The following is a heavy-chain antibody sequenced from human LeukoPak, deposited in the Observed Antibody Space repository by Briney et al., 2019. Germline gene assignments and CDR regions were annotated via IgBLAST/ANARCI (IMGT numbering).Heavy chain of an antibody. V-gene: IGHV1-8*01. CDR1: GYTFTSYD. CDR3: ARAQRSVYYDSSGSSYFYYYGLDV. J-gene: IGHJ6*02. Sequence: ASVXVXCXASGYTFTSYDINWVRQATGQGLXWMXWMNPNSGNTGSAQKFQGRVTMTRNTSINTAYMGLSSLTSEDTAVYYCARAQRSVYYDSSGSSYFYYYGLDVWGQGTTVTVSS. D-gene: IGHD3-22*01. CDR2: MNPNSGNT.